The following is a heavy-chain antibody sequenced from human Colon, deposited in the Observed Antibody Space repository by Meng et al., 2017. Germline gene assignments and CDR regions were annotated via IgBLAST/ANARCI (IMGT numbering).Heavy chain of an antibody. Sequence: SETLSLTCAVSGYSISSGYYWGWIRQPPGKGLEWIGSIYHSGSTYYNPSLKSRVTISVDTSKNQFSLKLSSVAAADTAVYYCARDLKYYDFWSGYYWFDIWGQGTMVT. J-gene: IGHJ3*02. D-gene: IGHD3-3*01. V-gene: IGHV4-38-2*02. CDR3: ARDLKYYDFWSGYYWFDI. CDR1: GYSISSGYY. CDR2: IYHSGST.